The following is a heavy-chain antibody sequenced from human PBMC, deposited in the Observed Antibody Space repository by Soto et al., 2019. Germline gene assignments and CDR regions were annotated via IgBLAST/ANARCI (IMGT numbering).Heavy chain of an antibody. CDR2: ISGSGGST. CDR3: AKDWWEVAGLYYYYGMDV. D-gene: IGHD6-19*01. J-gene: IGHJ6*02. CDR1: GFTFSSYA. Sequence: PGGSLRLSCAASGFTFSSYAMSWVRQAPGKGLEWVSAISGSGGSTYYADSVKGRFTISRDNSKNTLYLQMNSLRAEDTAVYYCAKDWWEVAGLYYYYGMDVWGQGTTVTVSS. V-gene: IGHV3-23*01.